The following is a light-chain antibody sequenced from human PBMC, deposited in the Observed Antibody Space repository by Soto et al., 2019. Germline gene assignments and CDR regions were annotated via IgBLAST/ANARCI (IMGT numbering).Light chain of an antibody. CDR2: GAS. V-gene: IGKV3-15*01. CDR3: QQYNNWPST. Sequence: EIVMTQSPATLSVSPGEGVTLSCRASQSVSSSLAWYQQRPGQAPRLLIYGASTRATGIPARFSGSGSGTEFTLTISSLQSEDFAVYYCQQYNNWPSTFGQGARLEI. J-gene: IGKJ5*01. CDR1: QSVSSS.